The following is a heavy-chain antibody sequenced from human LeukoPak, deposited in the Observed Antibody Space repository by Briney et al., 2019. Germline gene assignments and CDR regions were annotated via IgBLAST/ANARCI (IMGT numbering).Heavy chain of an antibody. D-gene: IGHD1-14*01. CDR1: GYTFTSYD. CDR2: RNPNSGNT. Sequence: ASVKVSCKASGYTFTSYDINWVRQATGQGLEWMGWRNPNSGNTGYAQKFQGRVTITRNTSISTAYMELSSLRSEDTAVYYCASGWSGHDAFDIWGQGTMVTVSS. V-gene: IGHV1-8*03. CDR3: ASGWSGHDAFDI. J-gene: IGHJ3*02.